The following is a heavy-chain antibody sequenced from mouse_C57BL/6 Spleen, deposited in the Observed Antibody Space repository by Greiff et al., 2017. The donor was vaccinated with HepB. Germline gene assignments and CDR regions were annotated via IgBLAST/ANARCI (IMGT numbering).Heavy chain of an antibody. V-gene: IGHV5-17*01. J-gene: IGHJ1*03. CDR1: GFTFSDYG. CDR3: ARPGYYGPWYFDV. Sequence: EVHLVESGGGLVKPGGSLKLSCAASGFTFSDYGMHWVRQAPEKGLEWVAYISSGSSTIYYADTVKGRFTISRDNAKNTLFLQMTSLRSEDTAMYYCARPGYYGPWYFDVWGTGTTVTVSS. D-gene: IGHD1-2*01. CDR2: ISSGSSTI.